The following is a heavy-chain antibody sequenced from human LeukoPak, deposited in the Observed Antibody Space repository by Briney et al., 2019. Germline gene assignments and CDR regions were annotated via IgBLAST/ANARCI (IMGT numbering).Heavy chain of an antibody. V-gene: IGHV1-46*01. CDR3: ARGGLAVATTQNNGFDM. CDR1: GYTFTSYY. CDR2: INPGGGST. Sequence: ASVKVSCKASGYTFTSYYIHWVRQAPGHGLEWMGIINPGGGSTSYAQKFQGRVTMTRDISTSTVYMELSSLRSEDTAEYYCARGGLAVATTQNNGFDMWGQGTMVTVSS. D-gene: IGHD5-12*01. J-gene: IGHJ3*02.